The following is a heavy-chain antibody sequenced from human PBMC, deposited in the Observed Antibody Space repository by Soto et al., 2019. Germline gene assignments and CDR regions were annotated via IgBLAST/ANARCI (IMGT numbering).Heavy chain of an antibody. CDR2: ISSSSSYI. J-gene: IGHJ4*02. CDR1: GFTFSSYS. CDR3: ARGDSSGRLINY. Sequence: GGSLRLSCAASGFTFSSYSMNWVRQAPGKGLEWVSSISSSSSYIYYADSVKGRFTISRDNAKNSLYLQMNSLRAEDTAVYYCARGDSSGRLINYWGQGTLVTVSS. V-gene: IGHV3-21*01. D-gene: IGHD6-19*01.